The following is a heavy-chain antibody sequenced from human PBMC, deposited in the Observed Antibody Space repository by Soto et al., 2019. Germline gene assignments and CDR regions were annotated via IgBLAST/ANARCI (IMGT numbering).Heavy chain of an antibody. CDR3: ARDGIRFLEWTAWLDP. D-gene: IGHD3-3*01. J-gene: IGHJ5*02. Sequence: SAVNVSCKASGYTFNIYGINWVRQAPGQGLEWMGWISARDGNKKYAQKVQGRVTLTTDAYTSTAYMEMRDLRSEDTAIYYCARDGIRFLEWTAWLDPWGPGTMVTVSS. V-gene: IGHV1-18*01. CDR2: ISARDGNK. CDR1: GYTFNIYG.